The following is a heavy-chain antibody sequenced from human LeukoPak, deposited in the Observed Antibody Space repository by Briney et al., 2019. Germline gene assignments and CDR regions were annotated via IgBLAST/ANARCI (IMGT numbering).Heavy chain of an antibody. CDR1: GFTFSSYA. CDR2: ISYDGSNK. D-gene: IGHD6-13*01. Sequence: GRSLRLSCAASGFTFSSYAMHWVRQAPGKGLEWVAVISYDGSNKYYADSVKGRFTISRDNSKNTLYLQMNSLRAEDTAVYYCATRAAAGTLLDYWGQGTLVIVSS. J-gene: IGHJ4*02. CDR3: ATRAAAGTLLDY. V-gene: IGHV3-30-3*01.